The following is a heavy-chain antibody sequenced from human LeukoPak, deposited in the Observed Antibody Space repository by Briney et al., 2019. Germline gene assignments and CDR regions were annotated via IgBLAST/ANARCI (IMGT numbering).Heavy chain of an antibody. CDR3: ARVVDSSGYFDPRYYFDY. Sequence: SVKVSCKASGGTFSSYAISWVRQAPGQGLEWMGGIIPIFGTASYAQKFQGRVTTTADESTSTAYMELSSLRSEDTAVYYCARVVDSSGYFDPRYYFDYWGQGTLVTVSS. J-gene: IGHJ4*02. CDR2: IIPIFGTA. D-gene: IGHD3-22*01. V-gene: IGHV1-69*13. CDR1: GGTFSSYA.